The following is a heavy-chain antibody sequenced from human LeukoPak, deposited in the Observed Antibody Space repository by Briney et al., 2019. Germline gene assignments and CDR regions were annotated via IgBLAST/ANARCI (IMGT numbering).Heavy chain of an antibody. CDR1: GFTFSSYA. CDR3: AKFSATTVTTLDY. Sequence: PGGSLRLSCAPSGFTFSSYAMSWVRQAPGKGLEWVSSISGSGGSTYYADSVKGRFTISRDNSKNTLYLRMNSLRAEDTAVYYCAKFSATTVTTLDYWGQGTLVTVSS. D-gene: IGHD4-17*01. V-gene: IGHV3-23*01. J-gene: IGHJ4*02. CDR2: ISGSGGST.